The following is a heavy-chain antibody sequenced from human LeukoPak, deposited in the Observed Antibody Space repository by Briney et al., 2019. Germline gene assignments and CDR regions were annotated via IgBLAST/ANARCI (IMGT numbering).Heavy chain of an antibody. CDR2: ISGSGGST. Sequence: GGSLRLACAASGFSFSNYAMSWVRQAPGKGLEWVSAISGSGGSTYYADSVKGRFTISRDNSKNTLYLQMNSLRAEDTAVYYCASKSGSYRLVEYYFDYWGQGTLVTVSS. CDR3: ASKSGSYRLVEYYFDY. D-gene: IGHD3-10*01. CDR1: GFSFSNYA. J-gene: IGHJ4*02. V-gene: IGHV3-23*01.